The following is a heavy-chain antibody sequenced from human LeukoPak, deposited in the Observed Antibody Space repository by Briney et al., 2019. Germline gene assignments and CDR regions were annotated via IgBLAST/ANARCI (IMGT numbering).Heavy chain of an antibody. CDR3: AKDIDGIAVAGTADY. CDR1: GFTFDDYA. V-gene: IGHV3-43*02. J-gene: IGHJ4*02. Sequence: GGSLRLSCAASGFTFDDYAMHWVRQAPGKGLEWVSLISEDGGSTYYADSVKGRFTISRDKSKNSLYLQMNRLRTEDAALYYCAKDIDGIAVAGTADYWGQGTLVTVSS. CDR2: ISEDGGST. D-gene: IGHD6-19*01.